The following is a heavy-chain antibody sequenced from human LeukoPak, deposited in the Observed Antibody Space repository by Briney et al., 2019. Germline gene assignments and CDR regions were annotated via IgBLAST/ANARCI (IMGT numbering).Heavy chain of an antibody. CDR3: AKDLNSLYSGSYPDY. CDR1: GFTFDDYA. J-gene: IGHJ4*02. Sequence: GRSLRLSCAASGFTFDDYAMHWVRQAPGKGLEWVSGISWNSGSIGYADSVKGRFTISRDNAKNSLYLQMNSLRAEDMALYYCAKDLNSLYSGSYPDYWGQGTLVTVSS. D-gene: IGHD1-26*01. CDR2: ISWNSGSI. V-gene: IGHV3-9*03.